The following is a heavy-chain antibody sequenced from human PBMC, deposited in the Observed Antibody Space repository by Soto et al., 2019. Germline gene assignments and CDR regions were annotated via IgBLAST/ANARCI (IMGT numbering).Heavy chain of an antibody. D-gene: IGHD6-6*01. J-gene: IGHJ4*02. CDR3: TTYGNSSKGFDY. V-gene: IGHV3-73*01. CDR2: IRSRDSDYAT. CDR1: GFTFSGSV. Sequence: EVQLVESGGGLVHPGGSLKLSCAVSGFTFSGSVMHWVRQAPGKGLEWVGRIRSRDSDYATSYAESVKGRVTISRDDSKNTAYLQVTSLKIEDTALYDCTTYGNSSKGFDYWGQGTLVTVSS.